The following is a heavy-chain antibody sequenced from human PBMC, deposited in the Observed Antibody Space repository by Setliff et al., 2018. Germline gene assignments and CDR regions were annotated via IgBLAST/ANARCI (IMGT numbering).Heavy chain of an antibody. Sequence: ASETLSLTCTVSGGSISSGDYYWSWIRQPPGKGLEWIGYIYYSGSTYYNPSLKSRVTISVDTSKNQFSLNLTSVTAADTAVYYCARESRYYYDNLGTLDYWGQGTLVTVSS. CDR3: ARESRYYYDNLGTLDY. CDR2: IYYSGST. D-gene: IGHD3-22*01. CDR1: GGSISSGDYY. J-gene: IGHJ4*02. V-gene: IGHV4-30-4*08.